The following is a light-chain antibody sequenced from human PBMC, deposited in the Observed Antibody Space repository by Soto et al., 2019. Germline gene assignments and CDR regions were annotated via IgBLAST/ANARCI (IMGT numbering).Light chain of an antibody. Sequence: QSVLTQPPSASGTPGQRVTISCSGSSSNIGINYVYWYQQLPGTTPKLLIYRNNQRPSWVPDRFSGAKTGTSASLAISGLLSEDEADYYCAAWDDSLSGPVFGGGTKLTVL. CDR1: SSNIGINY. V-gene: IGLV1-47*01. CDR2: RNN. J-gene: IGLJ3*02. CDR3: AAWDDSLSGPV.